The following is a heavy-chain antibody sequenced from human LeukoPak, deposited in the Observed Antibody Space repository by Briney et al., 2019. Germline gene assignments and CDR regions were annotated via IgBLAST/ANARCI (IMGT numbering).Heavy chain of an antibody. CDR3: ARQQVYYYDSSGSYDY. Sequence: GGSLRLSCAASGFTFSSYAMHWVRQAPGKGLEWVAVISYDGSNKYYADSVKGRFTISRDNSKNTLYLQMNSLRAEDTAVYYCARQQVYYYDSSGSYDYRGQGTLVTVSS. V-gene: IGHV3-30-3*01. CDR2: ISYDGSNK. D-gene: IGHD3-22*01. CDR1: GFTFSSYA. J-gene: IGHJ4*02.